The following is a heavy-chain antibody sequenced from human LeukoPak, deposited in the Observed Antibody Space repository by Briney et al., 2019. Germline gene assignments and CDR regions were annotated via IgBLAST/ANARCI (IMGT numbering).Heavy chain of an antibody. V-gene: IGHV3-23*01. D-gene: IGHD4-17*01. Sequence: GGSLRLSCAASGFTFSSYAMSWVRQAPGKGLEWVSAISGSGGSTYYADSVKGRFTISRDNSKNTLYLQMNSLRAEDTAVYYCARVGNYGDSPFFAFDIWGQGTMVTVSS. CDR1: GFTFSSYA. CDR2: ISGSGGST. CDR3: ARVGNYGDSPFFAFDI. J-gene: IGHJ3*02.